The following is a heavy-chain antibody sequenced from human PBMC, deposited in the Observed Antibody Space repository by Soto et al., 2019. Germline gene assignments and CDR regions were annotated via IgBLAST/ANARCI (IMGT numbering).Heavy chain of an antibody. D-gene: IGHD6-19*01. CDR2: IYYSGST. J-gene: IGHJ3*02. V-gene: IGHV4-31*03. CDR1: GGSISSGGYY. CDR3: ARGHSSGWYETPMFAAFDI. Sequence: TLSLTCTVSGGSISSGGYYWSWIRQHPGKGLEWIGYIYYSGSTYYNPSLKSRVTISVDTSKNQFSLKLSSVTAADTAVYYCARGHSSGWYETPMFAAFDIWGQGTMVTVSS.